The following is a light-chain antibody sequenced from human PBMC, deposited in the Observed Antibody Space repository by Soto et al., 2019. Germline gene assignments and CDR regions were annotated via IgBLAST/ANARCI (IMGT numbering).Light chain of an antibody. CDR2: GAS. CDR1: QSVSSSY. V-gene: IGKV3-20*01. CDR3: QQYGSSSIFT. J-gene: IGKJ3*01. Sequence: EIVLTQSPGTLSLFPGERATLSCRASQSVSSSYLAWYQQKPGQAPRLLIYGASSRATGIPDRFSGSGSGTDFTLTISRLEPEDFAVYYCQQYGSSSIFTFGPGTKVDIK.